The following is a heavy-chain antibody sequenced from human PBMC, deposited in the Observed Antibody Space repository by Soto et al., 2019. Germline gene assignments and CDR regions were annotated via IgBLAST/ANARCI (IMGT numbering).Heavy chain of an antibody. CDR2: IYYSGYT. D-gene: IGHD3-16*01. V-gene: IGHV4-39*01. CDR1: GGSICSSSYY. J-gene: IGHJ6*02. CDR3: ARHNGPLYVGYYYDMDV. Sequence: SETLSLTCTFSGGSICSSSYYWGWIRQAPGKGLEWIGSIYYSGYTYYNPSLKSRVTISVDTSKNQFSLKLSSVTAADTAVYYCARHNGPLYVGYYYDMDVWGQGTTVT.